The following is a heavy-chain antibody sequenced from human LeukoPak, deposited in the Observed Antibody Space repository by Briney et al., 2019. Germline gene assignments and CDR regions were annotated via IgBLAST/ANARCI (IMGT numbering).Heavy chain of an antibody. CDR2: VKQDGSRK. CDR3: ARDWGDESRGQFDAFDI. CDR1: GLTFSSYE. J-gene: IGHJ3*02. D-gene: IGHD3-16*01. V-gene: IGHV3-7*04. Sequence: GGSLRLSCAASGLTFSSYEMNWVRQAPGKGLEWVANVKQDGSRKYYVDSVKGRFTISRDNARNSLYLEMNSLRVEDTAVYYCARDWGDESRGQFDAFDIWGQGTRVTVSS.